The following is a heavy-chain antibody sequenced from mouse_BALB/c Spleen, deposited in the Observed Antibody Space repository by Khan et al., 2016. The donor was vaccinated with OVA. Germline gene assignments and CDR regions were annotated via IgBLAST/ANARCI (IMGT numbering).Heavy chain of an antibody. J-gene: IGHJ4*01. CDR3: MIYAMDY. CDR1: GFTFSGFW. V-gene: IGHV11-2*02. CDR2: INSDGSVI. Sequence: EVQLLETGGGLVQLGGSRGLSCEGSGFTFSGFWMSWVRQTPGKTLEWIGDINSDGSVINYAASIKDRFTIFRDNDKSTLYLQMSNVRSEETATDFCMIYAMDYWGQGTSVTVSS.